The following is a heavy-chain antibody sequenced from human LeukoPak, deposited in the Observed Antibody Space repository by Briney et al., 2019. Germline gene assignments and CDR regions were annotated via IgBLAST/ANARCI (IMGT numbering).Heavy chain of an antibody. CDR2: IYPGDSDT. V-gene: IGHV5-51*01. D-gene: IGHD3-10*01. J-gene: IGHJ5*02. CDR1: GYSFTSYW. Sequence: GESLKISCKGSGYSFTSYWIGWVRQMPGKGLEWMGIIYPGDSDTRYSPSFQGQVTISADKSISTAYLQWSSLNASDTAMYYCAKAYYYGSGSYYNIWFDPWGQGTLVTVSS. CDR3: AKAYYYGSGSYYNIWFDP.